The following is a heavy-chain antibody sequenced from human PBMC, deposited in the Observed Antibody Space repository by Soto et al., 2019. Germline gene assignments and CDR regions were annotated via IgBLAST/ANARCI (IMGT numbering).Heavy chain of an antibody. CDR2: SIPILGRA. D-gene: IGHD2-15*01. CDR1: AGTFNNHS. Sequence: QVQPVQSGTEVKKPGSSVAVSCQASAGTFNNHSLSWVRQAPGQGLEWMGRSIPILGRADYSQKFQGRLTLTVDKSTSTADMELSSLTSEDTAVYYCVIDLGYFDFWGQGTLVTVSS. CDR3: VIDLGYFDF. V-gene: IGHV1-69*02. J-gene: IGHJ4*02.